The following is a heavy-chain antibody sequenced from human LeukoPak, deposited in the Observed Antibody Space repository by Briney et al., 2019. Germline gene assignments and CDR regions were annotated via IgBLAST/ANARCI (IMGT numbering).Heavy chain of an antibody. CDR1: GLTFSNAW. V-gene: IGHV3-15*01. Sequence: PGGSLRLSCTASGLTFSNAWMNWVRQTPGKGLEWVGRIKSKSDGGTTEYATPVKGRFTISRDDSDNTLYLQMNSLKNEDTAVYYCTTGSDWGQGTLVTVSS. CDR3: TTGSD. J-gene: IGHJ4*02. CDR2: IKSKSDGGTT.